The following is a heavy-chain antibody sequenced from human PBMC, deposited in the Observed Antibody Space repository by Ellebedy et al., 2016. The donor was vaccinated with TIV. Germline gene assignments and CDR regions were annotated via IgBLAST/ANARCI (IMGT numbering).Heavy chain of an antibody. CDR2: ISSTGTYT. Sequence: GESLKISCAASGFTFSDYYMTWIRQAPGKGLEWVSDISSTGTYTTDADSVRGRFTISRDNSKSTLDLQMNSLRAEDTAVYFCAKDRTPGDGYWVFDYWGQGTLVTVSS. CDR3: AKDRTPGDGYWVFDY. D-gene: IGHD5-18*01. CDR1: GFTFSDYY. J-gene: IGHJ4*02. V-gene: IGHV3-11*05.